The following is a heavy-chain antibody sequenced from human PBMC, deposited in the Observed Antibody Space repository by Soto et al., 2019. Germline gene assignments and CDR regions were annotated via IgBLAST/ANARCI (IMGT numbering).Heavy chain of an antibody. V-gene: IGHV1-69*13. Sequence: SVKVSCKASGGTFSSYAISWVRQAPGQGLEWMGGIIPIFGTANYAQKFQGRVTITADESTSTAYMELSSLRSEDTAVYYCARRRSIVGATQSYYYYGMDVWGQGTTVTVSS. J-gene: IGHJ6*02. CDR1: GGTFSSYA. D-gene: IGHD1-26*01. CDR2: IIPIFGTA. CDR3: ARRRSIVGATQSYYYYGMDV.